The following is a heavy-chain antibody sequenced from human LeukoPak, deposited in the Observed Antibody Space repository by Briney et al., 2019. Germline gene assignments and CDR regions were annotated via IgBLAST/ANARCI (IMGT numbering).Heavy chain of an antibody. CDR1: GGTFSSYA. D-gene: IGHD3-10*01. CDR2: IIPIFGTA. CDR3: AQLRVSGSYYYYMDV. Sequence: SVKVSCKASGGTFSSYAISWVRQAPGQGLEWMGGIIPIFGTANYAQKFQGRVTITADKSTSTAYMELSSLRSEDTAVYYCAQLRVSGSYYYYMDVWGKGTTVTVSS. V-gene: IGHV1-69*06. J-gene: IGHJ6*03.